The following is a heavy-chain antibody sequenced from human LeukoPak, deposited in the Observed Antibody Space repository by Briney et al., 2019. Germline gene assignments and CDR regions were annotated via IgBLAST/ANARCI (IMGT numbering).Heavy chain of an antibody. CDR2: INPSAGST. D-gene: IGHD3-10*01. CDR1: GYTFTSYY. V-gene: IGHV1-46*01. J-gene: IGHJ6*03. CDR3: ARGPSITLIRGGQWYYYMDV. Sequence: ASVKVSCKASGYTFTSYYIHWVRQAPGQGLEWMGLINPSAGSTNYAQKFQGRVTMTRDTSTSTVYMELSSLRSEDTAAYYCARGPSITLIRGGQWYYYMDVWGKGTTVTISS.